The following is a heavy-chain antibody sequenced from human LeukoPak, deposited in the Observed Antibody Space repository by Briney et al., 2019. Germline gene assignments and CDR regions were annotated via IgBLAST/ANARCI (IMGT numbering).Heavy chain of an antibody. Sequence: GGSLRLSCAASGFTFSSYNMNWVRQAPGKGLEWVSSITSSSSYIYYADSVKGRFTISRDNAKSSLYLQMNSLRDEDTAVYYCARDPYSGSYGDYYYYYMDVWGKGTTVTVSS. V-gene: IGHV3-21*01. CDR1: GFTFSSYN. CDR2: ITSSSSYI. D-gene: IGHD1-26*01. CDR3: ARDPYSGSYGDYYYYYMDV. J-gene: IGHJ6*03.